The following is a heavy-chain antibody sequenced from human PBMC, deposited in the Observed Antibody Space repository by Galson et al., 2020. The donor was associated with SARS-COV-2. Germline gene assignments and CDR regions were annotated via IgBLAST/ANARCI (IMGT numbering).Heavy chain of an antibody. CDR2: ISYDGSNK. J-gene: IGHJ4*02. D-gene: IGHD6-19*01. Sequence: GESLKISCAASGFTFSSYAMHWVRQAPGKGLEWVAVISYDGSNKYYADSVKGRFTISRDNSKNTLYLQMNSLRAEDTAVHFCARDGQLSSGWAFDYWGQGTLVTVSS. V-gene: IGHV3-30*01. CDR3: ARDGQLSSGWAFDY. CDR1: GFTFSSYA.